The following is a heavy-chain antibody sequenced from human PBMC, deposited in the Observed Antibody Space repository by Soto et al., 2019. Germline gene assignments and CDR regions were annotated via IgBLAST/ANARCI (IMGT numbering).Heavy chain of an antibody. D-gene: IGHD3-22*01. V-gene: IGHV3-30-3*01. CDR3: ARGTMIGFDP. CDR1: GFTFSSYA. J-gene: IGHJ5*02. CDR2: ISYDGSNK. Sequence: QVQLVESGGGVVQPGRSLRLSCAASGFTFSSYAMHWVRQAPGKGLEWVAVISYDGSNKYYADSVKGRFTISRDNSKNTLYLQMNSLRAEDTAVYYCARGTMIGFDPWGQGTLVTVSS.